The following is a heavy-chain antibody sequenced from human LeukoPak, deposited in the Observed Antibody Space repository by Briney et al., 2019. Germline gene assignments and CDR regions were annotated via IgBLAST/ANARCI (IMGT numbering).Heavy chain of an antibody. CDR2: ISHDGSNK. CDR3: AREWELLRVDY. J-gene: IGHJ4*02. V-gene: IGHV3-30-3*01. D-gene: IGHD1-26*01. CDR1: GFTFSSYA. Sequence: GRSLRLSCAASGFTFSSYAMHWVRQALGKELEWVAVISHDGSNKYYADSVKGRFTISRDNSKNTLYLQMNSLRAEDTAVYYCAREWELLRVDYWGQGTLVTVSS.